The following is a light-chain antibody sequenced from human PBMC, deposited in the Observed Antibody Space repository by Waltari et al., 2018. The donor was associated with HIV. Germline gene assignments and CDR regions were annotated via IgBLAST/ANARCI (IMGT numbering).Light chain of an antibody. CDR1: RSVGSS. Sequence: EVVMTQSPANLLESPGKTANLSCRASRSVGSSLAWYHQKPGRGPRLLIYGASSRASDVPPTFSGSGAVTDFSLSISSLRSDDLGIYYCQQYNTWPLTFGRGTTVEIK. V-gene: IGKV3-15*01. CDR2: GAS. J-gene: IGKJ1*01. CDR3: QQYNTWPLT.